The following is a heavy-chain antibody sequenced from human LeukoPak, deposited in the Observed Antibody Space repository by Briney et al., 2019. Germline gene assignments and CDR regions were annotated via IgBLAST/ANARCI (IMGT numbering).Heavy chain of an antibody. CDR1: GYTFTSYD. J-gene: IGHJ4*02. D-gene: IGHD3-3*01. V-gene: IGHV1-8*01. CDR3: ARGFGSPGYDFWSGPEGYYFDY. CDR2: INPNSGNS. Sequence: ASVTVSCKASGYTFTSYDINWVRQATGRGLEWMGWINPNSGNSGYAHKFQDRAIININTSISTAYMELSSLRSEDTAVYYCARGFGSPGYDFWSGPEGYYFDYWGQGTLVTVSS.